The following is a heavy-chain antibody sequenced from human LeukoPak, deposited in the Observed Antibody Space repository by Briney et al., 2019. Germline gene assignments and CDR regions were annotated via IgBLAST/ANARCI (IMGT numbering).Heavy chain of an antibody. Sequence: GGSLRLSCAASGFTFSSYGMHWVRQAPGKGLEWVAVISYDGSNKYYADSVKGRFTISRDNSKNTLYLQMNSLRAEDTAVYYCAKSEPDYGDCMDVWGKGTTVTVSS. CDR1: GFTFSSYG. CDR3: AKSEPDYGDCMDV. J-gene: IGHJ6*03. D-gene: IGHD4-17*01. V-gene: IGHV3-30*18. CDR2: ISYDGSNK.